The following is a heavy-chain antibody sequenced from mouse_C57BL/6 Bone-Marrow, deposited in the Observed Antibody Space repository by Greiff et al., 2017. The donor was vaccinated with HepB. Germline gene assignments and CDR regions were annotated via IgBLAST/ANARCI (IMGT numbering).Heavy chain of an antibody. CDR1: GFTFSSYA. D-gene: IGHD1-1*01. Sequence: EVKLVESGGGLVKPGGSLKLSCAASGFTFSSYAMSWVRQTPEKRLEWVATISDGGSYTYYPDNVKGRFTISRDNAKNNLYLQMSHLKSEDTAMYYCARDFITTVVADYYAMDYWGQGTSVTVSS. CDR3: ARDFITTVVADYYAMDY. J-gene: IGHJ4*01. V-gene: IGHV5-4*01. CDR2: ISDGGSYT.